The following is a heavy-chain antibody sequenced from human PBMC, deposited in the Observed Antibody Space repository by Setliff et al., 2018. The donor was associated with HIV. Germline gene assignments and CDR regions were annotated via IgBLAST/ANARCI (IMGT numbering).Heavy chain of an antibody. CDR1: GFTFSSYA. CDR3: AKGSVPGLGNYYYYYYMDV. CDR2: ISGSGGST. V-gene: IGHV3-23*01. D-gene: IGHD7-27*01. Sequence: LRLSCAASGFTFSSYAMSWVRQAPGKGLEWVSAISGSGGSTYYADSVKGRFTISRDNSKNTLYLQMNSLRAEDTAVYYCAKGSVPGLGNYYYYYYMDVWGKGTTVTVS. J-gene: IGHJ6*03.